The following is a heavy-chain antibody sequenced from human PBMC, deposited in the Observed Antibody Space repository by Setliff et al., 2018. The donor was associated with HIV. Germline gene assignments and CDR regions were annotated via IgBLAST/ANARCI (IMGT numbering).Heavy chain of an antibody. CDR2: IDHSGST. V-gene: IGHV4-34*01. D-gene: IGHD6-19*01. J-gene: IGHJ5*02. CDR1: GGSFSGYY. Sequence: SETLSLTCAVYGGSFSGYYWSWIRQAPGKGLEWIGEIDHSGSTNYNPSLKSRVTISVDTSKSQFSLKLSSLTAADTAVYYCARGRTQWPNYNYFDPWGLGTLVTVSS. CDR3: ARGRTQWPNYNYFDP.